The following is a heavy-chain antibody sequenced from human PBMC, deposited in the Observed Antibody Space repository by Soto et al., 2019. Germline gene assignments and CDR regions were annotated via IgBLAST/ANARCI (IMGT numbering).Heavy chain of an antibody. D-gene: IGHD4-17*01. CDR2: ISGSGGST. CDR3: AKDHGDYVVYYYGMDV. J-gene: IGHJ6*02. Sequence: GGSLRLSCAASGFTFSSYAMSWVRQAPGKGLEWVSAISGSGGSTYYADSVKGRFTISRDNSKNTLYLQMNSLRAEDTAVYYCAKDHGDYVVYYYGMDVWGQGTTVTVSS. V-gene: IGHV3-23*01. CDR1: GFTFSSYA.